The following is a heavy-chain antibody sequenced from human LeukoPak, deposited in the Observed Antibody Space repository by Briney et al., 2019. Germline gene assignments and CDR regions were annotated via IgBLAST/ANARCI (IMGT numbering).Heavy chain of an antibody. D-gene: IGHD1-14*01. CDR3: ARDMTGGIWARATSFDH. J-gene: IGHJ4*02. V-gene: IGHV1-2*02. CDR2: INPDSGGS. Sequence: ASVKVSCRASGYTFTSSGISWVRQAPGQGPEWMGWINPDSGGSEYGQKFQGRVTFTSDTSSTTIYMEVRSLKSDDTAVYYCARDMTGGIWARATSFDHWGQGTLVTVSS. CDR1: GYTFTSSG.